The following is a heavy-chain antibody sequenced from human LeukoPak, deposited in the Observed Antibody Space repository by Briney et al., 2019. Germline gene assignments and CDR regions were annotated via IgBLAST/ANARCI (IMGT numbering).Heavy chain of an antibody. CDR1: GFTVSSYE. V-gene: IGHV3-48*03. Sequence: GGSLRLSCAASGFTVSSYEMNWVRQAPGKGLEGVSYISSSGNTMYYADSVKGRFSISRDNAKNSLYLQMNSLRDEDTAVYYXARRYCSSTSCTLDHWGQGTLVTVSS. J-gene: IGHJ4*02. CDR3: ARRYCSSTSCTLDH. D-gene: IGHD2-2*01. CDR2: ISSSGNTM.